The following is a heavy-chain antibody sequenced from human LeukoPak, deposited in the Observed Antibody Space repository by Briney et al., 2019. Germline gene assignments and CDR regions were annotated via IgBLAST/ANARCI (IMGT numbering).Heavy chain of an antibody. Sequence: ASLKVSCKASGYTFTGYYMHWVRQAPGQGLEWMGWINPNSGGTNYAQKFQGRVTMTRDTSISTAYMELTRLRSDDTAVYYCARDNGDYWFDYWGQGTLVTVPS. D-gene: IGHD4-17*01. CDR3: ARDNGDYWFDY. V-gene: IGHV1-2*02. CDR2: INPNSGGT. J-gene: IGHJ4*02. CDR1: GYTFTGYY.